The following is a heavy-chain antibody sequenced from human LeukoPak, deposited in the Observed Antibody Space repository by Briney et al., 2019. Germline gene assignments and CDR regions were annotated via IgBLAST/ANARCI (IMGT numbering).Heavy chain of an antibody. J-gene: IGHJ4*02. V-gene: IGHV4-38-2*02. Sequence: SSETLSLTCAVSGYSISSGYYWGWIRQPPGKGLEWIGSIYHSGSTYYNPSLKSRVTISVDTSKNQFSLKLSSVTAADTAVYYCARDGWAGTDYWGQGTLVTVSS. CDR2: IYHSGST. CDR3: ARDGWAGTDY. CDR1: GYSISSGYY. D-gene: IGHD6-19*01.